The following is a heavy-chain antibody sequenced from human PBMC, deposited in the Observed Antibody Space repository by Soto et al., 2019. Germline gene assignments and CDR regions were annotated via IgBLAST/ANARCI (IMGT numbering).Heavy chain of an antibody. Sequence: EVQLLESGGGLVQPGGSLRLSCAASGFTFSSCAMSWVRQAPAKGLEWVSAIRDSDSGGTTYYADSVKGRFTISRDDSKNTLYLQMSSLRAEDTAMYYSAKVRVGIDVDFDYWGQGALVTVSS. D-gene: IGHD2-21*01. CDR2: IRDSDSGGTT. CDR1: GFTFSSCA. CDR3: AKVRVGIDVDFDY. V-gene: IGHV3-23*01. J-gene: IGHJ4*02.